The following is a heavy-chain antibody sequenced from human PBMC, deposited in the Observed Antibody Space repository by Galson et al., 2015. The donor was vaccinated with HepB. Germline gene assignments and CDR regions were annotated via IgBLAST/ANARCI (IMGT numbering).Heavy chain of an antibody. V-gene: IGHV3-30*02. CDR3: AKDSWYGSGSYSPNPPYSDY. CDR1: GFTFSSYG. J-gene: IGHJ4*02. CDR2: IRYDGGNK. Sequence: SLRLSCAASGFTFSSYGMHWVRQAPGKGLEWVAFIRYDGGNKYYADSVKGRFTISRDNSKNTLYLQMNSLRAEDTAVYYCAKDSWYGSGSYSPNPPYSDYWGQGTPVTVSS. D-gene: IGHD3-10*01.